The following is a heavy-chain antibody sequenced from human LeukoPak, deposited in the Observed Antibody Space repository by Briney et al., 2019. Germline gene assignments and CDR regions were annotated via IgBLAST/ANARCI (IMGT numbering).Heavy chain of an antibody. Sequence: PSQTLSLTCAVSGGSIGSGGYSWSWIRQPPGKDLEWIGYIYHSGSTYYNPSLKSRVTISVDRSKNQFSLKLSSVTAADTAVYYCARGGDGNSGDYWGQGTLVTVSS. CDR2: IYHSGST. CDR1: GGSIGSGGYS. CDR3: ARGGDGNSGDY. D-gene: IGHD4-23*01. V-gene: IGHV4-30-2*01. J-gene: IGHJ4*02.